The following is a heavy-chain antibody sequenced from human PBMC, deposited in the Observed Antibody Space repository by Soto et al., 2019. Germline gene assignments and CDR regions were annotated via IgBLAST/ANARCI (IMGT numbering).Heavy chain of an antibody. J-gene: IGHJ4*02. V-gene: IGHV3-23*01. CDR2: ISGSGGST. D-gene: IGHD6-19*01. Sequence: PGVSLRLSCTASGCTFSSFAIHWVRQAPGKGLEWVSVISGSGGSTYYADCVKGRFTISRDNSKNKLYLQMNSLRAEDMAVYYCASRTSGWYFDYWGQGTLVTVSS. CDR3: ASRTSGWYFDY. CDR1: GCTFSSFA.